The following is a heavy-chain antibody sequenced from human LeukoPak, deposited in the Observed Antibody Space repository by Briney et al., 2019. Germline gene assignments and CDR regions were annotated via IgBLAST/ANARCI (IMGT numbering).Heavy chain of an antibody. Sequence: GASVKVSCKASGYTFTSYGISWVRQAPGQGLEWMGWISAYNGNTNYAQKLQGRVTMTTDTSTSTAYMELRSLRSDDTAVYYCARDHYYGSGSYYKSNWFDPWGQGTLVTVSS. V-gene: IGHV1-18*01. CDR3: ARDHYYGSGSYYKSNWFDP. J-gene: IGHJ5*02. CDR1: GYTFTSYG. D-gene: IGHD3-10*01. CDR2: ISAYNGNT.